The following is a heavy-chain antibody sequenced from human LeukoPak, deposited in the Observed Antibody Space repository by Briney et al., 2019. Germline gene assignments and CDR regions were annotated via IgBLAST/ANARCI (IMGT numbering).Heavy chain of an antibody. CDR1: GGSISSSNW. D-gene: IGHD1-26*01. CDR3: AREGGNESGSSLDY. V-gene: IGHV4-4*02. Sequence: SETLSLTCAVSGGSISSSNWWSWVRQPPGKGLEWIGEIYHSGSTNYNPSLKSRVTISVDTSKNQFSLKLSSVTAADTAVYYCAREGGNESGSSLDYWGQGTLVTVSS. J-gene: IGHJ4*02. CDR2: IYHSGST.